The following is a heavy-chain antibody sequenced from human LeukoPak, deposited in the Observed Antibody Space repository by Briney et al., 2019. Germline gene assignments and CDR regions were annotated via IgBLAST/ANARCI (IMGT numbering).Heavy chain of an antibody. CDR3: MSAHGY. V-gene: IGHV3-7*01. CDR2: ILPGGKES. Sequence: PGGALRHSCVVSGYSFSTNMMTWVRQAPGKGLEGVAPILPGGKESYRVESVKGRFTVSRDNAKNSLFLQMNSLRADDTAVYYCMSAHGYWGQGALVTVSS. CDR1: GYSFSTNM. J-gene: IGHJ4*02.